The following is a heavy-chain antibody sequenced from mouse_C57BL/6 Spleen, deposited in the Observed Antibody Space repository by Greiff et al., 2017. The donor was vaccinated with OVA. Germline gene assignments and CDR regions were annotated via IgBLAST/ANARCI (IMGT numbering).Heavy chain of an antibody. CDR2: IYPGSGNT. J-gene: IGHJ4*01. V-gene: IGHV1-76*01. CDR3: ARRHNYAMDY. CDR1: GYTFTDYY. D-gene: IGHD6-1*01. Sequence: QVQLKQSGAELVRPGASVKLSCKASGYTFTDYYINWVKQRPGQGLEWIARIYPGSGNTYYNEKFKGKATLTAEKSSSTAYMQLSSLTSEDSAVYFCARRHNYAMDYWGQGTSVTVSS.